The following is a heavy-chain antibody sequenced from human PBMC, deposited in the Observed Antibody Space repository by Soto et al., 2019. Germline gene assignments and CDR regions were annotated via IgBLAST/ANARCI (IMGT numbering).Heavy chain of an antibody. CDR3: VRLDPGSSRWFLLDS. CDR2: VYYLGNT. CDR1: GDSIRGSSCF. J-gene: IGHJ4*02. D-gene: IGHD6-19*01. Sequence: SETLSLTCTVSGDSIRGSSCFWGWLRQPPGKGLEWIGSVYYLGNTYCNPSLKSRVTISVDTSRNKFSLNLSSMTAADTAVYYCVRLDPGSSRWFLLDSWGQGTLVTVS. V-gene: IGHV4-39*01.